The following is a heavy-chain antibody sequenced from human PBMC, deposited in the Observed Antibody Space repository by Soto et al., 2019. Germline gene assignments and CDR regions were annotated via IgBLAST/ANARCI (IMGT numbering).Heavy chain of an antibody. CDR2: LCYSGRG. Sequence: QLQLQESGPGLVEPSETLSLTCTVSGGSISSAPSYWAWIRQPPGKGLEWIGHLCYSGRGTYSPSLRRRVSISEDTSKTQFSLKLSSMTAADAAVYFCVGFKSATIFSHWGQGTLVTVSS. V-gene: IGHV4-39*01. J-gene: IGHJ4*02. D-gene: IGHD3-9*01. CDR3: VGFKSATIFSH. CDR1: GGSISSAPSY.